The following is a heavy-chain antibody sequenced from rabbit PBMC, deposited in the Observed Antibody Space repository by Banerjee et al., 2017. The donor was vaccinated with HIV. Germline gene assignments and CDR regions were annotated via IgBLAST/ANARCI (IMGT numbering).Heavy chain of an antibody. CDR1: GFSFSSSYC. J-gene: IGHJ4*01. Sequence: QSLEESGGDLVKPGASLTLTCTASGFSFSSSYCMCWVRQAPGKGLEWIACIDTISTSYASWAKGRFTISKTSSTTVTLQMTSLTAADTATYFCARTDGGVGYYFNLWGPGTLVTVS. CDR3: ARTDGGVGYYFNL. D-gene: IGHD2-1*01. V-gene: IGHV1S40*01. CDR2: IDTIST.